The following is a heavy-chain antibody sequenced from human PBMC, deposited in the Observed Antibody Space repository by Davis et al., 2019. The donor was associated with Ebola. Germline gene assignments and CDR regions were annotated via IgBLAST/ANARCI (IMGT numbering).Heavy chain of an antibody. CDR3: ARDGAISYYFDY. J-gene: IGHJ4*02. CDR1: GYTFTSYY. CDR2: INPSGGST. D-gene: IGHD3-3*01. Sequence: ASVTVSCQASGYTFTSYYMHWVRQAPGQGLEWMGIINPSGGSTSYAQKFQGRVTMTRDTSTSTAYMELRSLRSDDTAVYYCARDGAISYYFDYWGQGTLVTVSS. V-gene: IGHV1-46*01.